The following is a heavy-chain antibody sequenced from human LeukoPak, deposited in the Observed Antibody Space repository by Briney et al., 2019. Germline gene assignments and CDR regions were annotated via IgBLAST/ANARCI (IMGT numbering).Heavy chain of an antibody. Sequence: GGSLRLSCIVSGFTFRSYWMSWIRRAPGKGLEWVATIKEDGSQKDYVDFVKGRFTISRDNAKNSLYLQMNSLRAEDTAVYYCARRRVELTQKYFDYWGQGTLVTVSS. J-gene: IGHJ4*02. V-gene: IGHV3-7*01. CDR1: GFTFRSYW. CDR3: ARRRVELTQKYFDY. CDR2: IKEDGSQK. D-gene: IGHD1-7*01.